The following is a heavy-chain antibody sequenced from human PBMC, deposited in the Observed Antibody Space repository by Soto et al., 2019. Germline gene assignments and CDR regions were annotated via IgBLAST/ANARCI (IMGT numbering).Heavy chain of an antibody. CDR1: GYTLTELS. CDR2: FDPEDGET. D-gene: IGHD2-2*01. CDR3: ATVYCSSTSCYRGTFAP. V-gene: IGHV1-24*01. J-gene: IGHJ5*01. Sequence: GASVKVSCKVSGYTLTELSMHWVRQAPGKGLERMGGFDPEDGETIYAQKFQGRVTMTEDTSTDTAYMELSSLRSEDTAVYYCATVYCSSTSCYRGTFAPWGQGTLVTVSS.